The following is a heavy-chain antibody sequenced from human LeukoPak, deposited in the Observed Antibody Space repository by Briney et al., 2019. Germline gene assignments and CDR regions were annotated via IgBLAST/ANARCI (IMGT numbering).Heavy chain of an antibody. CDR1: GGSISSYY. D-gene: IGHD6-13*01. CDR3: ARHLGIAAAGSYFDY. J-gene: IGHJ4*02. Sequence: PSETLSLTCTVSGGSISSYYWTWIRQPPGKGLEWIGYIYYSGSTNYNPSLKSRVTISVDTSKNQFSLKLSSVTAADTAVYYCARHLGIAAAGSYFDYWGQGTLVTVSS. CDR2: IYYSGST. V-gene: IGHV4-59*08.